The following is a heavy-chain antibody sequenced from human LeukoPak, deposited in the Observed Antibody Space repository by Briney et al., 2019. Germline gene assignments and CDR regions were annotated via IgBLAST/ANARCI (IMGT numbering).Heavy chain of an antibody. CDR2: IKQDGSEK. CDR1: GFTFTSYW. Sequence: PGGSLRLYCAASGFTFTSYWMSWVRQAPGKGLEWVANIKQDGSEKYYVDSVKGRFTISGDNARNSLYLQMNSLRVEDTAVYYCTRDRGAAVARWFDPWGQGTLVTASS. J-gene: IGHJ5*02. D-gene: IGHD6-19*01. V-gene: IGHV3-7*04. CDR3: TRDRGAAVARWFDP.